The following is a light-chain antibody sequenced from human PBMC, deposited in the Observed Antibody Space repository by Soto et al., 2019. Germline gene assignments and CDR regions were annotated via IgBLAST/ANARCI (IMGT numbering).Light chain of an antibody. J-gene: IGKJ5*01. CDR3: QHRSSWPLT. CDR2: GAS. V-gene: IGKV3-11*01. CDR1: QSIDNY. Sequence: PGEGATLSCRASQSIDNYLAWYQQKPGQAPRLLIYGASNRATGISARFSGSGSGTDFTLTISSLEPEDFAIYYCQHRSSWPLTFGQGTRLEIK.